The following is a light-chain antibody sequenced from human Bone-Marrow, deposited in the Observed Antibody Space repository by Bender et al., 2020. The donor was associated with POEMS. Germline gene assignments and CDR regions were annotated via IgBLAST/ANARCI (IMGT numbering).Light chain of an antibody. CDR3: VSFTSSSSTYL. J-gene: IGLJ1*01. V-gene: IGLV2-14*03. CDR2: DVG. CDR1: SNDVGAYNY. Sequence: QSALTQPASVSESRGQSITISCTGTSNDVGAYNYVSWFRRYPDRAPTLLIYDVGNRPSGISYRFSGSKSGNTASLTISGLQPEDEADYYCVSFTSSSSTYLFGTGTKVTVL.